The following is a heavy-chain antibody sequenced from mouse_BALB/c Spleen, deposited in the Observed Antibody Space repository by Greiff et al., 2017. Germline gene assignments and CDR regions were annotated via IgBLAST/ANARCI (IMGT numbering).Heavy chain of an antibody. CDR2: ISSGGGST. CDR3: ARHSRDGGFAY. Sequence: DVMLVESGGGLVKPGGSLKLSCAASGFAFSSYDMSWVRQTPEKRLEWVAYISSGGGSTYYPDTVKGRFTISRDNAKNTLYLQMSSLKSEDTAMYYCARHSRDGGFAYWGQGTLVTVSA. V-gene: IGHV5-12-1*01. J-gene: IGHJ3*01. CDR1: GFAFSSYD.